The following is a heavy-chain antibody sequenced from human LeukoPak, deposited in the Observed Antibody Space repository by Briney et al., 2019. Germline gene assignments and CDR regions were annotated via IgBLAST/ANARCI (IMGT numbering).Heavy chain of an antibody. CDR3: ARASAGYSSSWYVG. CDR1: GYTFTGYY. V-gene: IGHV1-2*02. CDR2: INPNSGGT. Sequence: GASVKVSCEASGYTFTGYYMHWVRQAPGQGLEWMGWINPNSGGTNYAQKFQGRVTMTRDTSISTAYMELSRLRSDDTAVYYCARASAGYSSSWYVGWGHGTLVTVSS. J-gene: IGHJ4*01. D-gene: IGHD6-13*01.